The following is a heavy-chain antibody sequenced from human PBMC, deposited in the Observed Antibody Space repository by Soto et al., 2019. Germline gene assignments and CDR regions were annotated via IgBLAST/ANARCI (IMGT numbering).Heavy chain of an antibody. CDR2: ISSSSSYI. V-gene: IGHV3-21*01. D-gene: IGHD3-22*01. Sequence: GGSLRLSCAASGFTFSSYSMNWVRQAPGKGLEWVSSISSSSSYIYYADSVKGRFTISRDNAKNSLYLQMNSLRAEDTAVYYCARDLVVIEPTLYYYYGMDVWGQGTTVTVSS. CDR3: ARDLVVIEPTLYYYYGMDV. J-gene: IGHJ6*02. CDR1: GFTFSSYS.